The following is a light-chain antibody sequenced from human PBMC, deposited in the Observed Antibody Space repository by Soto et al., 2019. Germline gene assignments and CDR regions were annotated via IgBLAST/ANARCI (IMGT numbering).Light chain of an antibody. CDR1: QSINTY. Sequence: EIVLTQSPGTLSLSPGEGATLSCRASQSINTYLAWYQQKPGQAPRLLIYDASKRATGIPARFSGSGSGTDFTLTIRSLEPEDFAAYYCQQRSNWPRTFGQGTKVDIK. CDR3: QQRSNWPRT. CDR2: DAS. V-gene: IGKV3-11*01. J-gene: IGKJ1*01.